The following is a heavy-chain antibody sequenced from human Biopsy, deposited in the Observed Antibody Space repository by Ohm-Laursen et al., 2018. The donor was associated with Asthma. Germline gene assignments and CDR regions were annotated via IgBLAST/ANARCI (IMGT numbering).Heavy chain of an antibody. D-gene: IGHD4-17*01. V-gene: IGHV3-7*01. CDR2: IKHDGSEN. CDR3: ARVAYGDLTCFDP. Sequence: SLRLSCTASGFTFSRYGMHWVRQVPGRGLEWVANIKHDGSENNHVDSLKGRFTISRDNAKNSLYLQMNSLRAEDTAVYYCARVAYGDLTCFDPWGQGTLVTVSS. J-gene: IGHJ5*02. CDR1: GFTFSRYG.